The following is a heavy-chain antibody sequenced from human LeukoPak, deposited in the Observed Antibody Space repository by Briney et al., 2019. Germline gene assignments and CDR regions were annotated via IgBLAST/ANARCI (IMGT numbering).Heavy chain of an antibody. D-gene: IGHD1-14*01. J-gene: IGHJ5*02. V-gene: IGHV4-30-2*01. Sequence: PSQTLSLTCTVSGGFISSGGYYWSWIRQPPGKGLEWIGYIYHSGSTYYNPSLKSRVTISVDRSKNQFSLKLSSVTAADTAVYYCARGRSPVYAHNWFDPWGQGTLVTVSS. CDR2: IYHSGST. CDR1: GGFISSGGYY. CDR3: ARGRSPVYAHNWFDP.